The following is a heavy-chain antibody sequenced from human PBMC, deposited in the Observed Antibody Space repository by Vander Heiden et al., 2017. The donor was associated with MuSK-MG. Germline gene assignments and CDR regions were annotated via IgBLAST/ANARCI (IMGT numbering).Heavy chain of an antibody. CDR2: IIPIFGTA. V-gene: IGHV1-69*06. CDR1: GGHFSSYA. Sequence: QVQLVQFGAAVKKPGSSVKVSCKPSGGHFSSYAISWVRQAPGQGLEWMGGIIPIFGTANYAQKFQGRVTITADKSTSTAYMELSSLRSEDTAVYYCARSPPFRAYCGGDCYPAGFDIWGQGTMVTVSS. J-gene: IGHJ3*02. CDR3: ARSPPFRAYCGGDCYPAGFDI. D-gene: IGHD2-21*02.